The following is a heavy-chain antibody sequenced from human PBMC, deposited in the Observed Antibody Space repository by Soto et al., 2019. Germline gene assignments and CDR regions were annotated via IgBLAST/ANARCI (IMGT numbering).Heavy chain of an antibody. CDR1: GFAFNSYD. CDR2: ISKSGATP. CDR3: AKNQWGNVFDI. J-gene: IGHJ3*02. D-gene: IGHD3-16*01. Sequence: EVQLLESGGGLVQPGGSLRLSCAASGFAFNSYDMTWVRQLPGKGLEWVSTISKSGATPYYADSVRGRFTISRDNSKNTLHLQMNSLRAEDTALYYCAKNQWGNVFDIWGRGTMLTVSS. V-gene: IGHV3-23*01.